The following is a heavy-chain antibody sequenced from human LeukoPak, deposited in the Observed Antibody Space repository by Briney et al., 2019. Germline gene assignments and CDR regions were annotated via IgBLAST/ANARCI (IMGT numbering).Heavy chain of an antibody. J-gene: IGHJ4*02. CDR3: ARGIDY. V-gene: IGHV3-23*01. CDR1: GFTFSSYA. CDR2: ITGRGDAT. Sequence: GGSLRLSCAASGFTFSSYAMSWVRQAPGKGLEWVSTITGRGDATYYADSVKGRFTISRDNSKNTLYLQMNSLRVEDTAVYYCARGIDYWGRGTLVTVSS.